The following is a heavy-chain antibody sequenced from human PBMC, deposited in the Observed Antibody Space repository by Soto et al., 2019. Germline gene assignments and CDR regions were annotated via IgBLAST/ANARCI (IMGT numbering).Heavy chain of an antibody. CDR1: GFMFSSYW. D-gene: IGHD3-10*01. CDR3: ATYSGSYFPVGHDR. V-gene: IGHV3-7*01. Sequence: VHLVESGGGLVEPGGSLRLSCEASGFMFSSYWMSWVRQAPWEGLEWVANIKQDGSEIHYLESVEGRFTIFRDNARRSLYLQMNSLRAEDTAVYFCATYSGSYFPVGHDRWGQGTLVVVSS. J-gene: IGHJ4*02. CDR2: IKQDGSEI.